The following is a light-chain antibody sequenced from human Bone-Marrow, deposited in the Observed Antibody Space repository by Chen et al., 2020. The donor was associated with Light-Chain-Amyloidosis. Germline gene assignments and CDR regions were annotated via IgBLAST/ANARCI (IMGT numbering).Light chain of an antibody. J-gene: IGLJ3*02. CDR3: QSYDSSNWV. CDR2: EDN. CDR1: SGSIASNY. V-gene: IGLV6-57*02. Sequence: NFMLTQPHSVSESPGKTVTISCTGSSGSIASNYVQWYQQRPGSAPTTVIYEDNQRPSGVPDRFSASIDSSSHAASLTISGLKTEDEADYYCQSYDSSNWVFGGGTKLTVL.